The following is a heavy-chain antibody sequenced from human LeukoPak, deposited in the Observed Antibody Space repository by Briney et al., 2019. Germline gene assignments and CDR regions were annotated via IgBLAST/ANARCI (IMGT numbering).Heavy chain of an antibody. D-gene: IGHD3-10*01. CDR2: INPNSGGT. Sequence: ASVKVSCKASGYTFTGYYMHWVRQAPGQGLEWMGWINPNSGGTNYAQKFQGRVTMTRDTSISTAYMELSSLRSEDTAVYYCARGGRVRRVRGVTRGVSYYYYYYMDVWGKGTTVTISS. CDR3: ARGGRVRRVRGVTRGVSYYYYYYMDV. CDR1: GYTFTGYY. J-gene: IGHJ6*03. V-gene: IGHV1-2*02.